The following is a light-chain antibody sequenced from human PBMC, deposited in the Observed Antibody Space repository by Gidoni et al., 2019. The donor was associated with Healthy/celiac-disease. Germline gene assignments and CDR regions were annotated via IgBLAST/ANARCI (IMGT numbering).Light chain of an antibody. Sequence: DIQMTQSPSSLSASVGDRVTITCQASQDISNYLNWYQQKPGKAPKLLIYDASNLETGVPSMFSGSGSGTDFTFTISSLQPEDIATYYCQQYDNLPPLTFGGXTKVEIK. J-gene: IGKJ4*01. V-gene: IGKV1-33*01. CDR1: QDISNY. CDR3: QQYDNLPPLT. CDR2: DAS.